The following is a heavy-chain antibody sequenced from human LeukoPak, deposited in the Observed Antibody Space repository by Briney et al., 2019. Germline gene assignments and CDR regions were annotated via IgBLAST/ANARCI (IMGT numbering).Heavy chain of an antibody. CDR1: GGSISSGGYY. J-gene: IGHJ1*01. V-gene: IGHV4-31*03. CDR3: ARLIRVVGATIAEYFQH. Sequence: SQTLSLTCTVSGGSISSGGYYWSWIRQHPGKGLEWIGYIYYSGSTYYNPSLKSRVTISVDTSKNQFSLKLSSVTAADTAVYYCARLIRVVGATIAEYFQHWGQGTLVTASS. D-gene: IGHD1-26*01. CDR2: IYYSGST.